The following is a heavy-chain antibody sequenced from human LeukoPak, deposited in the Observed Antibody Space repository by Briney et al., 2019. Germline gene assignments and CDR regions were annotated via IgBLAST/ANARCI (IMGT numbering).Heavy chain of an antibody. CDR3: ARGPEGMYFDY. CDR2: INAYNGDT. V-gene: IGHV1-18*01. J-gene: IGHJ4*02. Sequence: ASVKVSCKASHYSFTSYGISWVRQAPGQGLEWMAWINAYNGDTNYAQKLQGRVTLTTDTSTSTAYMELRSLRSDDTAVYYCARGPEGMYFDYWGQGTLVTVSS. CDR1: HYSFTSYG.